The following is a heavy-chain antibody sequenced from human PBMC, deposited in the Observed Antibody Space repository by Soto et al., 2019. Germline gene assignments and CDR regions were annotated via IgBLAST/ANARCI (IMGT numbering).Heavy chain of an antibody. Sequence: QVQLVESGGGVVQPGSSLRLSCAASGFSFKNYAFHWVRQAPGKGLEWVALISHNDEPKIFYADSVQGRFTISRDNFKNTVSLQMNSLGDEDTAVYHCARGVRAETYYNAFDYWGQGTQVTVSS. CDR2: ISHNDEPKI. D-gene: IGHD3-10*01. CDR3: ARGVRAETYYNAFDY. J-gene: IGHJ4*01. CDR1: GFSFKNYA. V-gene: IGHV3-30-3*01.